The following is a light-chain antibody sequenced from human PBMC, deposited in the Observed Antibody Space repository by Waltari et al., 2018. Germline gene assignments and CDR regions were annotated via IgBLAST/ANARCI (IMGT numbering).Light chain of an antibody. CDR1: QSVGTN. Sequence: EIVLTQSPATLSVSPGDRVTLSCRASQSVGTNLAWYQHSPGRAPRLLVYRASTRASYIPARFSASGSGTEFTLSISTLQSEDSAVFYCQQYNDWPRTFGGGTKVEIK. CDR2: RAS. V-gene: IGKV3D-15*01. J-gene: IGKJ4*02. CDR3: QQYNDWPRT.